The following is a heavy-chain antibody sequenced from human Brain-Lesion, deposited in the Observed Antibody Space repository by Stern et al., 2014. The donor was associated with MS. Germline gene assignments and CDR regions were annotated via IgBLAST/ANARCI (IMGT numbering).Heavy chain of an antibody. V-gene: IGHV1-2*04. D-gene: IGHD3-22*01. CDR2: INPKSGCT. J-gene: IGHJ4*02. CDR3: ATYYYDSTGYNDF. CDR1: GYTFTGYY. Sequence: VHLVESGAEVKKPGASVKVSCKASGYTFTGYYMHWVRQAPGQGLEWMGWINPKSGCTNYAQKFQGWVPMTRDTSINTAYMELSRLRSDDTAVYYCATYYYDSTGYNDFWGQGTLVTVSS.